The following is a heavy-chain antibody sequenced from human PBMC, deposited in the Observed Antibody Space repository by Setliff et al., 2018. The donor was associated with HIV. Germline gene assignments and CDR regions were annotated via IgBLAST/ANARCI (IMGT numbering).Heavy chain of an antibody. V-gene: IGHV4-61*09. D-gene: IGHD3-16*01. Sequence: SETLSLTCTVSGGSISSGSYYWSWIRQPAGKGLGWIGHIYTSGSTNYKPSLKSRVTMSVDTSKNQFSLKLSSVTAADTAVYYCARDVPWGDYYYYMDVWGKGTTVTVSS. CDR2: IYTSGST. CDR3: ARDVPWGDYYYYMDV. J-gene: IGHJ6*03. CDR1: GGSISSGSYY.